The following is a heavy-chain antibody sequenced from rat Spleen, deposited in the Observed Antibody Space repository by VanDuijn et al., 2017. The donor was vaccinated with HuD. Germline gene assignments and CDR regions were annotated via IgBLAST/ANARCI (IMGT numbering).Heavy chain of an antibody. J-gene: IGHJ2*01. D-gene: IGHD1-1*01. CDR3: TREELQCPDY. V-gene: IGHV5S13*01. CDR1: GFTFSDYY. Sequence: EVQLVESGGGLVQPGRSLKLSCAASGFTFSDYYMAWVRQAPTKGLEWVASISTGGGNTYYRDSVKGRFTISRDNAKNTQYLQMNSLRSEDTATYYCTREELQCPDYWGQGVMVTVSS. CDR2: ISTGGGNT.